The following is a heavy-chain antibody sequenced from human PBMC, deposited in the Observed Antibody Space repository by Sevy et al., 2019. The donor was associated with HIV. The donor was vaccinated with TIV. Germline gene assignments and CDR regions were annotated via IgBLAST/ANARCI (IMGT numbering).Heavy chain of an antibody. CDR3: ARGKSGYGYALNY. J-gene: IGHJ4*02. D-gene: IGHD5-18*01. Sequence: GGSPRLSCAASGFTVNSNYMTWVRQAPGNGLEGVSVIHSDDTTYHADSVKDRFTISRDNFKNTLYLHMSSLRAEDTAVYYCARGKSGYGYALNYWGQGTLVTVSS. CDR2: IHSDDTT. CDR1: GFTVNSNY. V-gene: IGHV3-66*01.